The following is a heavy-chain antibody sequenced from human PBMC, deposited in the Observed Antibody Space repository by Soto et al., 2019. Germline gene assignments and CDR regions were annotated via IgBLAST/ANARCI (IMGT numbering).Heavy chain of an antibody. J-gene: IGHJ5*02. Sequence: ASVKVSCKASGGTFSSYAISWVRQAPGQGLEWMGGIIPIFGTANYAQKFQGRVTITADESMSTAYMELSSLRSEDTAVYYCARVTMYYYDSSGFGWFDPWGQGTLVTVSS. V-gene: IGHV1-69*13. CDR3: ARVTMYYYDSSGFGWFDP. D-gene: IGHD3-22*01. CDR1: GGTFSSYA. CDR2: IIPIFGTA.